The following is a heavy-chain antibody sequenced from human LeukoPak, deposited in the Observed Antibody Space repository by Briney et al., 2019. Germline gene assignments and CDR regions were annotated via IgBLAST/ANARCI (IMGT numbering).Heavy chain of an antibody. D-gene: IGHD6-13*01. CDR2: IIPIFGTA. CDR1: GGTFSSYA. CDR3: ARGAAAAGTGGEFDY. V-gene: IGHV1-69*13. Sequence: GASVKVSCKASGGTFSSYAISWVRQAPGQGLEWMGGIIPIFGTANYAQKFQGRVTITADESTSTAYMELSSLRSEDTAVYYCARGAAAAGTGGEFDYWGQGTLVTVSS. J-gene: IGHJ4*02.